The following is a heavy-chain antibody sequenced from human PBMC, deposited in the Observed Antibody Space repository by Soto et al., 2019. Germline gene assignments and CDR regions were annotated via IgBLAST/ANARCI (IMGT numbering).Heavy chain of an antibody. Sequence: QVQLQESGPGLVKPSQTLSLTCTVSGGSISSGDYYWSWIRQPPGKGLEWIGYIYYSGSTYYNPSLKSRVXXXVXSSKNQFSLKLSSVTAADTAVYYCASNSYGYTFYAYWGQGTLVTVSS. CDR1: GGSISSGDYY. D-gene: IGHD5-18*01. V-gene: IGHV4-30-4*01. CDR3: ASNSYGYTFYAY. J-gene: IGHJ4*02. CDR2: IYYSGST.